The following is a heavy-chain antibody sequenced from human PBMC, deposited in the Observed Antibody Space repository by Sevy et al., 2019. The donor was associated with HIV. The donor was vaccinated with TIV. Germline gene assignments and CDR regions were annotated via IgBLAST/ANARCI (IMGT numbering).Heavy chain of an antibody. CDR2: ISYDGSNK. Sequence: GGSLRLSCAASGFTFSSYAMHWVHQAPGKGLEWVAVISYDGSNKYYADSVKGRFTISRDNSKNTLYLQMNSLRAEDTAVYNCARRAAGRQYFDYWGQGTLVTVSS. CDR1: GFTFSSYA. J-gene: IGHJ4*02. V-gene: IGHV3-30*04. D-gene: IGHD6-13*01. CDR3: ARRAAGRQYFDY.